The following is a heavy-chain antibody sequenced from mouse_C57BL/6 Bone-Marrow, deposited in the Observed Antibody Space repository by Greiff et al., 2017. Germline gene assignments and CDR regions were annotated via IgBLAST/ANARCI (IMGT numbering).Heavy chain of an antibody. CDR2: IHPNSGST. CDR3: ARLLTVRAY. J-gene: IGHJ3*01. Sequence: VQLQQPGAELVKPGASVKLSCKASGYTFTSYWMHWVKQRPGQGLEWIGMIHPNSGSTNYNEKFKSKATLTVDKASSTVYMQLSSLTSDDSAVYYCARLLTVRAYWVQGTLGTVAA. CDR1: GYTFTSYW. V-gene: IGHV1-64*01. D-gene: IGHD4-1*01.